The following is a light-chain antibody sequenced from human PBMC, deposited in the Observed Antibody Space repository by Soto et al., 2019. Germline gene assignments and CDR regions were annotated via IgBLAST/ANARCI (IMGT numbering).Light chain of an antibody. CDR3: QQSYSAPYT. Sequence: DIQMTQSPSSLSASVGDRVTITCRASQSIYSSLNWYHQKPGKAPKILIYAASNLQSGVSSRFSGSGSGTDFTLSISSLQPEDFATYYCQQSYSAPYTFGQGTKLEL. J-gene: IGKJ2*01. CDR1: QSIYSS. CDR2: AAS. V-gene: IGKV1-39*01.